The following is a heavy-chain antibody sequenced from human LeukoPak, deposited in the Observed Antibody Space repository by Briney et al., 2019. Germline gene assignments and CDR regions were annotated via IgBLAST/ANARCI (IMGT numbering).Heavy chain of an antibody. CDR3: ARPTEWTLADWFDP. V-gene: IGHV1-2*02. CDR2: INPNSGGT. Sequence: GASVKVSCKASGYTFTGYCMHWVRQAPGQGLEWMGWINPNSGGTNYAQKFQGRVTMTRDTSISTAYMELSRLRSDDTAVYYCARPTEWTLADWFDPWGQGTLVTVSS. J-gene: IGHJ5*02. CDR1: GYTFTGYC. D-gene: IGHD3-3*01.